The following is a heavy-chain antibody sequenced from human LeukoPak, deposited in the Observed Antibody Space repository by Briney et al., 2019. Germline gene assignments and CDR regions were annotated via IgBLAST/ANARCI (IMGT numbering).Heavy chain of an antibody. CDR2: ISGGGVST. Sequence: GGSLRLSCAASGFTFSDYVMTWARQAPGKGLEWVSTISGGGVSTFYTNSVKGRFTISRDNSKNTLYLQMNSLRAEGTAVYYCAKGGANGLFDPWGQGTLVTVSS. D-gene: IGHD2-8*01. J-gene: IGHJ5*02. V-gene: IGHV3-23*01. CDR3: AKGGANGLFDP. CDR1: GFTFSDYV.